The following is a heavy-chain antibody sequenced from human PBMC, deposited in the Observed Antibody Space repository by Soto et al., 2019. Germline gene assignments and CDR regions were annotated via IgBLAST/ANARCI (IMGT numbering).Heavy chain of an antibody. CDR1: GYTFTSYG. J-gene: IGHJ3*02. Sequence: GASVKVSCKASGYTFTSYGISWVRQAPGQGLEWMGWISAYNGNTNYAQKLQGRVTMTTDTSTSTAYMELRSLRSDDTAVYYCASLVLAAPPEDAFDIWGQGTMVTVSS. V-gene: IGHV1-18*01. D-gene: IGHD2-2*01. CDR2: ISAYNGNT. CDR3: ASLVLAAPPEDAFDI.